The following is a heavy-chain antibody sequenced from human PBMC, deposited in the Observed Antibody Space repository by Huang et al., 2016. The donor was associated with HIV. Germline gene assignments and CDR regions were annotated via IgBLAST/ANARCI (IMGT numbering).Heavy chain of an antibody. CDR2: TSYSGST. D-gene: IGHD3-10*01. J-gene: IGHJ4*02. Sequence: QVQLQESGPGLVKPSETLSLTCTVSGGSIRSNYWSWIRQPPGKGLEWIGSTSYSGSTNYSPSLKSRVTIFVDTSQNQLSLKVNSVTAADTAVYYCAREFSTLTGAHAADYWGQGALVTVSS. CDR1: GGSIRSNY. V-gene: IGHV4-59*01. CDR3: AREFSTLTGAHAADY.